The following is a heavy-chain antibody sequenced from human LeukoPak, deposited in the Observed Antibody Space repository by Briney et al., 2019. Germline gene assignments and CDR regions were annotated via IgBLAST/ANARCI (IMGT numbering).Heavy chain of an antibody. CDR2: IYSSGTT. CDR1: GGSISSGSYD. Sequence: PSETLSLTCTVSGGSISSGSYDWGWIRQPAGKGLEWIGRIYSSGTTSCNPSLRSRVTMSVDTSKNQFSLNLSSVTAADTAVYYCARDTSPHFDYWGQGTLVTVSS. D-gene: IGHD2-2*01. V-gene: IGHV4-61*02. J-gene: IGHJ4*02. CDR3: ARDTSPHFDY.